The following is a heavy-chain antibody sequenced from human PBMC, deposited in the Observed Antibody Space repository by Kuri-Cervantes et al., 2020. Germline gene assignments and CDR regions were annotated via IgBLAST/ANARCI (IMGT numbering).Heavy chain of an antibody. Sequence: GESLKISCVVSELSISTYWMSWVRQAPGKGLEWVANIKQDGSEKYYVDSVKGRFTISRDNAKNSLYLQMNSLRAEDTAVYYCARARVAAAGRWYYFDYWGQGTLVTVSS. V-gene: IGHV3-7*01. CDR2: IKQDGSEK. J-gene: IGHJ4*02. CDR3: ARARVAAAGRWYYFDY. CDR1: ELSISTYW. D-gene: IGHD6-13*01.